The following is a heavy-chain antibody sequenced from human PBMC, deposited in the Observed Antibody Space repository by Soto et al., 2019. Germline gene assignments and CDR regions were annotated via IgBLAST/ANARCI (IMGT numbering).Heavy chain of an antibody. V-gene: IGHV4-31*03. D-gene: IGHD3-10*01. Sequence: SETLSLTCTVSGGSISSGGYYWSWIRQHPGKGLEWIGYIYYSGSTYYNPSLKSRVTISVDTSKNQFSLKLSSVTAADTAVYYCARDLNGSGSYYGNWFDPWGQGTLVTVSS. CDR3: ARDLNGSGSYYGNWFDP. CDR1: GGSISSGGYY. J-gene: IGHJ5*02. CDR2: IYYSGST.